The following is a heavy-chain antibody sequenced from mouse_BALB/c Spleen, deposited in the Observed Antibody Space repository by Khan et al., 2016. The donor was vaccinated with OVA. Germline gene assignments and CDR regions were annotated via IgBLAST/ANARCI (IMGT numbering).Heavy chain of an antibody. V-gene: IGHV1-9*01. CDR2: IFPGSGRN. CDR3: ARGDYYGSSSWFGY. D-gene: IGHD1-1*01. J-gene: IGHJ3*01. CDR1: GYTFSSYW. Sequence: QVQLKESGAELMKPGASVKISCTATGYTFSSYWIEWVKQRPGHGLEWIGEIFPGSGRNNYNEKFKGKATFTADTSSNTAYLQLSSLTSEDSAVYYCARGDYYGSSSWFGYWGQGTLVTVSA.